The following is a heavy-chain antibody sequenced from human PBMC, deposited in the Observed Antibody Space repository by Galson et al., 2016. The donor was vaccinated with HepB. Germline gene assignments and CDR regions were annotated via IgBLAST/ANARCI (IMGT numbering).Heavy chain of an antibody. D-gene: IGHD4-17*01. Sequence: SVKVSCKASGGTFSTYAISWVRQAPGQGLEWMGGIIPIFGTANYAQNFQGRVTITADESTSTAYMELSSLRSEDTAVYYWARGYYGDYPYYWYFDLWGRGTLVTVSS. CDR2: IIPIFGTA. J-gene: IGHJ2*01. CDR3: ARGYYGDYPYYWYFDL. V-gene: IGHV1-69*13. CDR1: GGTFSTYA.